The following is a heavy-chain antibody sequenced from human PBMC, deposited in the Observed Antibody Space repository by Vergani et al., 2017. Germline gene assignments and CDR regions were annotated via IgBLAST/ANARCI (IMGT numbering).Heavy chain of an antibody. Sequence: QMQLVQSGPAVKKPGTSVKVSCKASGFTFTSSAVQWVRQARGQRLEWIGWNVVGSGNPNYAKKFQERVTITRDMSTSTAYMELSSLRSEDTAVDYCAAGRGLYDYVWGSHYYYYYMDVWGKGTTVTGSS. V-gene: IGHV1-58*01. CDR2: NVVGSGNP. CDR3: AAGRGLYDYVWGSHYYYYYMDV. D-gene: IGHD3-16*01. J-gene: IGHJ6*03. CDR1: GFTFTSSA.